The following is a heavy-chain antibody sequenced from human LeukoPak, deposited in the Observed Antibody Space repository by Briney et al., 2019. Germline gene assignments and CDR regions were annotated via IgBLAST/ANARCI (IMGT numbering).Heavy chain of an antibody. D-gene: IGHD2-21*02. CDR1: GFTFSSYG. J-gene: IGHJ4*02. Sequence: GGSLRLSCAASGFTFSSYGMHWVRQAPGKGLEWVAVIWYDGSNKYYADSVKGRFTISRDNSKNTLYLQMNSLRAEDTAVYYCARDLTGGGTATFDYWGQGTLVTVSS. CDR2: IWYDGSNK. CDR3: ARDLTGGGTATFDY. V-gene: IGHV3-33*01.